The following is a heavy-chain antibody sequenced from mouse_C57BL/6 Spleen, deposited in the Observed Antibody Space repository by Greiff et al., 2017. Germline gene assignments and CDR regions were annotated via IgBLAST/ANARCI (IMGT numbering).Heavy chain of an antibody. CDR3: APNYYGSTPFAY. Sequence: VQLQESGAELARPGASVKLSCTASGYTFTSYGISWVKQRTGQGLEWIGEIYPRSGNTYYHEQFKGKVTLTADKSYSTAYLELRSLPSEDSAVXFCAPNYYGSTPFAYWGQGTLVTVSA. CDR2: IYPRSGNT. CDR1: GYTFTSYG. V-gene: IGHV1-81*01. J-gene: IGHJ3*01. D-gene: IGHD1-1*01.